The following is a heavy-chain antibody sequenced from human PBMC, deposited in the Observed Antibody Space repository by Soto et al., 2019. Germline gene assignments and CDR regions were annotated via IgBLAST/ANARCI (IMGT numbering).Heavy chain of an antibody. CDR2: ISAYNGNT. V-gene: IGHV1-18*01. J-gene: IGHJ6*02. D-gene: IGHD3-22*01. CDR1: GYTFTSYG. Sequence: ASVKVSCKASGYTFTSYGISWVRQAPGQGLEWMGWISAYNGNTNYAQKLQGRVTMTTDTSTSTAYMELRSLRSDDTAVYYCARDWAETYYYDSSGYYYYYYYGMDGWGQGTTVTVSS. CDR3: ARDWAETYYYDSSGYYYYYYYGMDG.